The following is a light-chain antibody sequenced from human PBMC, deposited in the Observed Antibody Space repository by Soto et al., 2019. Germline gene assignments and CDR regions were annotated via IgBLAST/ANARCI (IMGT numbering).Light chain of an antibody. CDR2: AAS. J-gene: IGKJ1*01. CDR1: QIISTH. Sequence: DIQMTQSPSSLSASVGDRVTITCRASQIISTHLHCYQQKPGKAPNLLIYAASTLQSGVPSRFSGSGSGTDFTLTISSLQPDDFATYYCQHYNSYSEAFGQGTKVDI. CDR3: QHYNSYSEA. V-gene: IGKV1-39*01.